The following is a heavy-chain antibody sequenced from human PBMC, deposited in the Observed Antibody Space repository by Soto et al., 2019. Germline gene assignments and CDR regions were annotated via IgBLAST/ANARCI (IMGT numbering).Heavy chain of an antibody. Sequence: PGGSLRLSCAASGFTFSSYGMHWVRQAPGKGLEWVANIRQDGNEKNYVDSVKGRFTISRDNAQNSLFLQLNSLRADDTAVYYCARGYCSGGFCFAGAFDIWAQGNRVPVSS. J-gene: IGHJ3*02. CDR2: IRQDGNEK. CDR1: GFTFSSYG. D-gene: IGHD2-15*01. CDR3: ARGYCSGGFCFAGAFDI. V-gene: IGHV3-7*01.